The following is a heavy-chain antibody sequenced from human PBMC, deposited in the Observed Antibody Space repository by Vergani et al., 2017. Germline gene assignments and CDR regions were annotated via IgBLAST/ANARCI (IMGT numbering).Heavy chain of an antibody. V-gene: IGHV4-39*07. CDR1: GGSISSSSYY. D-gene: IGHD2-2*01. Sequence: QLQLQESGPGLVKPSETLSLTCTVSGGSISSSSYYWGWIRQPPGKGLEWIGSIYYSGSTYYNPSLKSRVTISVDTSKNQFSLKLSSVTAADTAVYYCARGGRYQLLTLDYWGQGTLVTVSS. J-gene: IGHJ4*02. CDR2: IYYSGST. CDR3: ARGGRYQLLTLDY.